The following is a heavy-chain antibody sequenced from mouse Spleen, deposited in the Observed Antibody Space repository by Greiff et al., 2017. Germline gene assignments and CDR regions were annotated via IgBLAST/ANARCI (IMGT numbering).Heavy chain of an antibody. CDR2: INPSTGGT. CDR1: GYSFTGYY. CDR3: ARDELNYYGSRGGYFDV. D-gene: IGHD1-1*01. V-gene: IGHV1-42*01. J-gene: IGHJ1*01. Sequence: EVQLQESGPELVKPGASVKISCKASGYSFTGYYMNWVKQSPEKSLEWIGEINPSTGGTTYNQKFKAKATLTVDKSSSTAYMQLKSLTSEDSAVYYCARDELNYYGSRGGYFDVWGAGTTVTVSS.